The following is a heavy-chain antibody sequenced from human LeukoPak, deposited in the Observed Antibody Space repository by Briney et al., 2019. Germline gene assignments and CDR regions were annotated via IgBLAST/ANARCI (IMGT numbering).Heavy chain of an antibody. V-gene: IGHV3-9*03. D-gene: IGHD7-27*01. Sequence: GRSLRLSCAASGFTFDDYAMHWVRQAPGKGLEWVSGISRNSGSIGYADSVEGRFTISRDNAKNSLYLQMNSLRAEDMALYYCAKDRGDLFYYFDYWGQGTLVTVSS. CDR1: GFTFDDYA. J-gene: IGHJ4*02. CDR3: AKDRGDLFYYFDY. CDR2: ISRNSGSI.